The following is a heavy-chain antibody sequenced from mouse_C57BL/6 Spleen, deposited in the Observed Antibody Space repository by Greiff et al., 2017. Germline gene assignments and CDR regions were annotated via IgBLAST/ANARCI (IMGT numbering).Heavy chain of an antibody. CDR3: ASGDDYDNFDY. CDR1: GYSFTGYY. J-gene: IGHJ2*01. D-gene: IGHD2-4*01. V-gene: IGHV1-42*01. Sequence: EVKLMESGPELVKPGASVKISCKASGYSFTGYYMNWVKQSPEKSLEWIGEINPSTGGTTYNQKFKAKATLTVDKSSSTAYMQLKSLTSEDSAVYYCASGDDYDNFDYWGQGTTLTVSS. CDR2: INPSTGGT.